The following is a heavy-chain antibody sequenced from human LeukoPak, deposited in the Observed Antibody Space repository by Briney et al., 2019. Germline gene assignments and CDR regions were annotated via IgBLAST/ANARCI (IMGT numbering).Heavy chain of an antibody. J-gene: IGHJ6*02. Sequence: GGSLRLSCAASGFTFSSYAMSWVRQAPGKGLEWVSAISGSGGSTYYADSVKGRFTISRDNSKNTLYLQMNSLRAEDTAVYYCAAESPPYRIYYYYYGMDVWGQGTTVTVSS. CDR2: ISGSGGST. CDR3: AAESPPYRIYYYYYGMDV. D-gene: IGHD1-14*01. V-gene: IGHV3-23*01. CDR1: GFTFSSYA.